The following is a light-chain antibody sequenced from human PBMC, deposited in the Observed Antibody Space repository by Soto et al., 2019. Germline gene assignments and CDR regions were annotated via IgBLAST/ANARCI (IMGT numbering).Light chain of an antibody. Sequence: QSALSQPASVSGSPGQSITISCTGTSGDVGGYDLVSWYQQHPGKAPKLIIYEVIKRPSGVSNRFSGSQSGNTASLTISGLQAEDEADYYCCSSAGINTLYVFGTGTKLTVL. CDR1: SGDVGGYDL. J-gene: IGLJ1*01. CDR2: EVI. V-gene: IGLV2-23*02. CDR3: CSSAGINTLYV.